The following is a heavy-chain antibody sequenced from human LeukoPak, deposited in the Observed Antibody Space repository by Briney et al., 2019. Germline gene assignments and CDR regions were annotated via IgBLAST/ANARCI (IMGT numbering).Heavy chain of an antibody. CDR2: ISSSSTI. V-gene: IGHV3-48*01. Sequence: SGGSLRLSCAASGFTFSSYSMNWVRQAPGKGLEWVSYISSSSTIYYADSVEGRFTISRDNAKNSLYLQMNSLRAEDTAVYYCARGGTTGTTSFGKLNWFDPWGQGTLVTVSS. CDR1: GFTFSSYS. CDR3: ARGGTTGTTSFGKLNWFDP. D-gene: IGHD1-1*01. J-gene: IGHJ5*02.